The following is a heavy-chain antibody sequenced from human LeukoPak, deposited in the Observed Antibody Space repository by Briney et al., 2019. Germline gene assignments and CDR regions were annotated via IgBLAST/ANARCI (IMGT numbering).Heavy chain of an antibody. CDR3: ARGNSGSQGRTKYYYYGMDV. CDR2: IYYRGTT. J-gene: IGHJ6*02. CDR1: GASISSGSHY. Sequence: SETLSLTCVVSGASISSGSHYWNWIRQSPGRGLEWIGHIYYRGTTNYTPSLKSRVTISVDTSMNQFSLRLTSVTAADTAVYFCARGNSGSQGRTKYYYYGMDVWGQGTTVTVSS. D-gene: IGHD5-12*01. V-gene: IGHV4-61*01.